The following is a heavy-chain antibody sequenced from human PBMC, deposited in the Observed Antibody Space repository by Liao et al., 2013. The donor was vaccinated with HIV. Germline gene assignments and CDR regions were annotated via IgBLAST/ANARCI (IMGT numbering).Heavy chain of an antibody. CDR3: ARAVRDGYTCYFDY. J-gene: IGHJ4*02. CDR1: GGSISSSY. V-gene: IGHV4-59*01. Sequence: VQLQESGPGLVKPSETLSLTCSVSGGSISSSYWSWIRQPAGKGLQWIGYIYYSGSTNYSPSLKSRVTISVDTSKNQFSLKLSSVTAADTAVYYCARAVRDGYTCYFDYWGQGALVTVSS. CDR2: IYYSGST. D-gene: IGHD5-24*01.